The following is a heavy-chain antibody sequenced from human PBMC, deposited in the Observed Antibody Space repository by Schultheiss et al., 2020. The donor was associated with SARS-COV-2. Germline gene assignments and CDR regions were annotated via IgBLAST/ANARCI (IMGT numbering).Heavy chain of an antibody. J-gene: IGHJ4*02. Sequence: GGSLRLSCAASGFTFSSYAMHWVRQAPGKGLEWVAVISYDGSNKYYADSVKGRFTISRDNSKNTLYLQMNSLRAEDTAVYYCASRLYDSSGYSVYWGQGTLVTVSS. V-gene: IGHV3-30-3*01. CDR1: GFTFSSYA. CDR2: ISYDGSNK. CDR3: ASRLYDSSGYSVY. D-gene: IGHD3-22*01.